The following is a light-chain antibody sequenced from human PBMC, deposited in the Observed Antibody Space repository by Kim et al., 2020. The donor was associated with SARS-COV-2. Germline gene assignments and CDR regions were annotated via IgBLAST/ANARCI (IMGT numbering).Light chain of an antibody. CDR3: HQYGGSPRT. Sequence: LAPGEEATLSWRASEGVPGSDLGWFQQKPGQTPRLLIYEASNRATGIPDRFSGSGSGTDFTLTISRLGPEDFAVYYCHQYGGSPRTFGQGDQAGDQ. CDR2: EAS. V-gene: IGKV3D-20*01. J-gene: IGKJ2*01. CDR1: EGVPGSD.